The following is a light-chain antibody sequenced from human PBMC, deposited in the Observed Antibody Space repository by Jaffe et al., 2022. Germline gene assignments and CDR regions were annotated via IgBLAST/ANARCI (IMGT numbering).Light chain of an antibody. CDR3: MQCIQLPYT. Sequence: DVVMTQTPLSLSVTPGHPASISCKSSQSLLHSAGKTYLYWYLQRPGQSPQLLIYGVSNRFSGVPDRFSGNGSGTDFTLKISRVEAEDVGVFYCMQCIQLPYTFGQGTKLEIK. CDR2: GVS. J-gene: IGKJ2*01. CDR1: QSLLHSAGKTY. V-gene: IGKV2D-29*02.